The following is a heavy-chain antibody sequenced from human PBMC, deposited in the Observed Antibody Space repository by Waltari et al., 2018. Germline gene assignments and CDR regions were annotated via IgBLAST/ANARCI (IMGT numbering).Heavy chain of an antibody. D-gene: IGHD3-10*01. V-gene: IGHV3-30*18. CDR2: ISYTGRNK. CDR3: VKWDYSGSGFSHFYPMDV. Sequence: QVQLVESGGGMVQPGRSLRPSCVASGILFGNFGFPWVRQAPGKGLEWVAFISYTGRNKNYRDSVKGRFTISRDNSKNRLSLQMNSLTPEDTAVYHCVKWDYSGSGFSHFYPMDVWGQGTTVTVS. CDR1: GILFGNFG. J-gene: IGHJ6*02.